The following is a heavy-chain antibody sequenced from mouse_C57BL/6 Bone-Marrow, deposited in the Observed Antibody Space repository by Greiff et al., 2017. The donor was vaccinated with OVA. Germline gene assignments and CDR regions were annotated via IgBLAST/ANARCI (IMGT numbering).Heavy chain of an antibody. D-gene: IGHD1-1*01. Sequence: EVQLVESGDGLVKPGGFLKLFCAASGFTFSSYAMSWVRQTPEKRLEWVAYISSGGDYIYYADTVKGRFTISRDNARNTLYLQMSSLKSEDTAMYYCTRGPLYGSRRYFDVWGTGTTVTVSS. CDR1: GFTFSSYA. J-gene: IGHJ1*03. V-gene: IGHV5-9-1*02. CDR3: TRGPLYGSRRYFDV. CDR2: ISSGGDYI.